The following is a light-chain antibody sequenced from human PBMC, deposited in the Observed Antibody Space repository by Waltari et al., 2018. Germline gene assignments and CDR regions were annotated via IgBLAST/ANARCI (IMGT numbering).Light chain of an antibody. CDR1: TSDVGSYDL. CDR3: CSYASRGTYV. CDR2: EVF. Sequence: QSALTQPASVSGTPGQSITIPCSGTTSDVGSYDLVAWYQQHPGEAPKLLICEVFKRPPDTSSRFSGAKSGSTASLTISGLQPEDEADYYCCSYASRGTYVFGSGTKVTVL. J-gene: IGLJ1*01. V-gene: IGLV2-23*02.